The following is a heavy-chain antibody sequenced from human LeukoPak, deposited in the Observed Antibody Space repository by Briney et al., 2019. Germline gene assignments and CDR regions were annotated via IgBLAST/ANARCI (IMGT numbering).Heavy chain of an antibody. J-gene: IGHJ3*02. D-gene: IGHD3-16*01. CDR1: GFTFNSYA. V-gene: IGHV3-23*01. CDR3: AKALSPRITHDVSDI. CDR2: ISGSGGST. Sequence: GSLRLSCAASGFTFNSYAMSWVRQAPGKGLEWVSAISGSGGSTYYADSVKGRFTISRDNSKNTLYLQMNSLRAEDTAVYYCAKALSPRITHDVSDIWGQGTMVTVSS.